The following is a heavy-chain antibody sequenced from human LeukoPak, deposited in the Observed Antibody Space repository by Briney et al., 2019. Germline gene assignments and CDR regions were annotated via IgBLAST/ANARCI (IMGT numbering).Heavy chain of an antibody. J-gene: IGHJ3*02. V-gene: IGHV3-23*01. D-gene: IGHD2-8*02. CDR3: AKDQLVVTWGDAFDI. Sequence: PGGSLRLSCAASGFTFSTYGMSWVRQAPGKGLEWVSAISGSGGSTYYADSVKGRFTISRDNSKNTLSLQMNSLRAEDTAVYYCAKDQLVVTWGDAFDIWGQGTMVTVSS. CDR2: ISGSGGST. CDR1: GFTFSTYG.